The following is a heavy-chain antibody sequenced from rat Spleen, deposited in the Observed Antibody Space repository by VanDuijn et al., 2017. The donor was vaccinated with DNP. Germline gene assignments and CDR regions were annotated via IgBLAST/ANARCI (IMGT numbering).Heavy chain of an antibody. CDR2: ITSSGGST. J-gene: IGHJ2*01. CDR1: GFTFNNYW. V-gene: IGHV5-31*01. CDR3: ARGGSSGFDY. Sequence: EVQLVESGGDLVQPGRSLKLSCVASGFTFNNYWMTWIRQVPGKGLEWVASITSSGGSTYYPDSVKGRFTISRDNAKNTLYLQMNSLRSEDTATYYCARGGSSGFDYWGQGVMVTVSS. D-gene: IGHD5-1*01.